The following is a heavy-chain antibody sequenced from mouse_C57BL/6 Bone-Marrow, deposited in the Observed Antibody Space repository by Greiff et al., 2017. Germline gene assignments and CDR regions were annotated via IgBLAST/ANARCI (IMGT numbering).Heavy chain of an antibody. Sequence: QVQLQQSGAELVKPGASVKISCKASGYAFSSYWLNWVKQRPGQGLEWIGYINPSSGYTKYNQKFKDKATLTADKSSSTAYMQLSSLTSEDSAVYYCAKDPTCYYSMDYWGQGTSVTVSS. CDR3: AKDPTCYYSMDY. D-gene: IGHD1-1*01. V-gene: IGHV1S26*01. CDR1: GYAFSSYW. J-gene: IGHJ4*01. CDR2: INPSSGYT.